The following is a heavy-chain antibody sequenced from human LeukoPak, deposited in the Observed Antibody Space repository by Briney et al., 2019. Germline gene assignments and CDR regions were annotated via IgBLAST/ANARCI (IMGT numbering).Heavy chain of an antibody. CDR3: ARTRLRGDPFDD. CDR2: IFSTGNT. CDR1: GDSMSSGGYY. Sequence: SETLSLTCTVSGDSMSSGGYYWSWIRQHPGKGLEWIGYIFSTGNTYSNPSLKSRLTISVDTSKNRFSLQLSFVTAADTAVYYCARTRLRGDPFDDWGQGTLVTVSS. V-gene: IGHV4-31*03. J-gene: IGHJ4*02. D-gene: IGHD2-21*02.